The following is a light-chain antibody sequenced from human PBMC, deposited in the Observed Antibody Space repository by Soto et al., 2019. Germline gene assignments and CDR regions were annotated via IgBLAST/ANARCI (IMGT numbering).Light chain of an antibody. V-gene: IGKV1-5*01. Sequence: DIQMTQSPSTLSASVGDRVTITCRASQSISSWLAWYQQKPGKAPKLLIYDASSLESGGPSRFSGSGSGTGFNLTLHRLEPCDFCNYYCQQYNSYPWTFGQGTKVEIK. CDR2: DAS. J-gene: IGKJ1*01. CDR3: QQYNSYPWT. CDR1: QSISSW.